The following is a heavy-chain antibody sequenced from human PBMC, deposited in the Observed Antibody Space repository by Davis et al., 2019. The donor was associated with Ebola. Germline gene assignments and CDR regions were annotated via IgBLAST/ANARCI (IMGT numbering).Heavy chain of an antibody. CDR1: GGTFSSYA. Sequence: AASVKVSCKASGGTFSSYAISWVRQAPGQGLDWMGGIIPIFGTANYAQKFQGRVTITADKSTRTAYMELSSLRSEDTAVYYCARAELRWFRSYGMDVWGQGTTVTVSS. V-gene: IGHV1-69*06. CDR2: IIPIFGTA. D-gene: IGHD3-10*01. J-gene: IGHJ6*02. CDR3: ARAELRWFRSYGMDV.